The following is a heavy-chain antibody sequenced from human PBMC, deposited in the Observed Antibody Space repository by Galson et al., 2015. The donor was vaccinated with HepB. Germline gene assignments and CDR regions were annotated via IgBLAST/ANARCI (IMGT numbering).Heavy chain of an antibody. CDR2: IRWDDDK. Sequence: PALVKPTQTLTLTCTFSGFSLSSSGVGVGWIRQPPGKALEWLALIRWDDDKRYSPSLKSRLTITKDTSKNQVVLTMTNMDPVDTGTYYCAHNMDCNYDDYWGQGTLVTVSS. CDR3: AHNMDCNYDDY. V-gene: IGHV2-5*02. J-gene: IGHJ4*02. D-gene: IGHD3/OR15-3a*01. CDR1: GFSLSSSGVG.